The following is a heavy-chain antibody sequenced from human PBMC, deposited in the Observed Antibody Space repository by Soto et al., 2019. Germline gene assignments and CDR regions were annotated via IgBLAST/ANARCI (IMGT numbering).Heavy chain of an antibody. CDR1: GDSVSTNSAT. J-gene: IGHJ5*01. V-gene: IGHV6-1*01. Sequence: PSQTLSLTCAISGDSVSTNSATWDWIRRSPSRGLEWLGRTYYRSKWFNDHAVSVKGRISINPDTSNNQFSLQLNSVTPDDTAVYYCARLIGNSWLDSWGQGTLVTVSS. CDR2: TYYRSKWFN. CDR3: ARLIGNSWLDS. D-gene: IGHD2-8*01.